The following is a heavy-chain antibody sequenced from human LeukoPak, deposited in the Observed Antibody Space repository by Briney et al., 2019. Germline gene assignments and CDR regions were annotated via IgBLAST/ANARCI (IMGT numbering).Heavy chain of an antibody. J-gene: IGHJ3*02. CDR1: GFTFSSYY. D-gene: IGHD6-13*01. Sequence: GGSLRLSCAASGFTFSSYYMSWVRQAPGKGLEWVANIKQDGSEKYYVDSVKGRFTISRDNAQNSLFLQMNSLRAEDAAIYFCARAQIVAAGTGPFDIWGQGTMVTVSS. CDR3: ARAQIVAAGTGPFDI. CDR2: IKQDGSEK. V-gene: IGHV3-7*02.